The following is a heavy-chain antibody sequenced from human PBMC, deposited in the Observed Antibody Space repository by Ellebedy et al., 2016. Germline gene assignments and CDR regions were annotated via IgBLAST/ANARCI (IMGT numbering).Heavy chain of an antibody. Sequence: GESLKISXVASGFTFSTYWMSWVRQAPGKGLEWVANIKPDGGEIYYADSVKGRFTISRDNAKNALYLQMNSLRVEDTAVYYCASSLRYGDLNWFDPWGQGTLVTVSS. D-gene: IGHD4-17*01. J-gene: IGHJ5*02. V-gene: IGHV3-7*01. CDR2: IKPDGGEI. CDR3: ASSLRYGDLNWFDP. CDR1: GFTFSTYW.